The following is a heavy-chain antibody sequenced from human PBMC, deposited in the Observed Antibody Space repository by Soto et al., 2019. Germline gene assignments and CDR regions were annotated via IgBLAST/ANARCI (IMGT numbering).Heavy chain of an antibody. CDR1: GGSFSGHN. J-gene: IGHJ4*02. CDR2: INHRGIS. Sequence: QVQLQQWGAGLLKPSETLSLTCAVYGGSFSGHNWSWIRQPPGKGLEWIGEINHRGISNYSPSLXSXVXIXXETSKNQFSLKLSSVTAADTAVYYCARGGGNGIDYWGQGTLVTVSS. D-gene: IGHD2-15*01. V-gene: IGHV4-34*01. CDR3: ARGGGNGIDY.